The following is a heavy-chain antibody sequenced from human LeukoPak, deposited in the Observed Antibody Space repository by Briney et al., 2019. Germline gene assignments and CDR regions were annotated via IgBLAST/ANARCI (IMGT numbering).Heavy chain of an antibody. CDR2: ISSSSGTI. J-gene: IGHJ4*02. Sequence: PGGSLRLSCAASGFTFSTYSMNWVRQAPGKGLEWVSYISSSSGTIFYADSVKGRFTISRDNAKNSLYLQMNSLRDEDTAVYYCARTDMNGGSYYNFDSWGQGTLVTVSS. CDR1: GFTFSTYS. V-gene: IGHV3-48*02. D-gene: IGHD1-26*01. CDR3: ARTDMNGGSYYNFDS.